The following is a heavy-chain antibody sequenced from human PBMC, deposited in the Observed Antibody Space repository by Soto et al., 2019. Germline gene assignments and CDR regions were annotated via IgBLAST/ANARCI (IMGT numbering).Heavy chain of an antibody. CDR1: GFTFSSYS. D-gene: IGHD5-18*01. Sequence: GGSLRLSCAASGFTFSSYSMNWVRQAPGKGLEWVSYISSSSSTIYYADSVKGRFTISRDNAKNSLYLQMNSLRAEDTAVYYCARDTIAMVINYYYYYMDVWCKGTTVTVSS. CDR3: ARDTIAMVINYYYYYMDV. V-gene: IGHV3-48*01. J-gene: IGHJ6*03. CDR2: ISSSSSTI.